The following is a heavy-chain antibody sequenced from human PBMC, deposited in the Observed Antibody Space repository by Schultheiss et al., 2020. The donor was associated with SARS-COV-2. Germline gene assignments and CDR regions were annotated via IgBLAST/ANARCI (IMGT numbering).Heavy chain of an antibody. CDR1: GFTFSSYA. Sequence: GGSLRLSCAASGFTFSSYAMSWVRQAPGKGLEWVSAISGSGGSTYYADSVKGRFTISRDNAKNSLYLQMNSLRAEDTALYYCAKDILGWGYSYVERGMDVWGQGTTVTVSS. CDR3: AKDILGWGYSYVERGMDV. D-gene: IGHD5-18*01. CDR2: ISGSGGST. V-gene: IGHV3-23*01. J-gene: IGHJ6*02.